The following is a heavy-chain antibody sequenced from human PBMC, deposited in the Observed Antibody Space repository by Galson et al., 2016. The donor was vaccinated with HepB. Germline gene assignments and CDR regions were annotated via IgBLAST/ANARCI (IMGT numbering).Heavy chain of an antibody. CDR1: GFSLSTSGVG. CDR2: IYWDDDK. D-gene: IGHD3-3*01. J-gene: IGHJ4*02. CDR3: AHQQIFGVVID. V-gene: IGHV2-5*02. Sequence: PALVKPTQTLTLTCTFSGFSLSTSGVGVGWIRQPPGKALECLALIYWDDDKRYSPSLKSRLTITKDTSKNQVVLTMTNMDPVDTATYYCAHQQIFGVVIDWGQGTLVTVSS.